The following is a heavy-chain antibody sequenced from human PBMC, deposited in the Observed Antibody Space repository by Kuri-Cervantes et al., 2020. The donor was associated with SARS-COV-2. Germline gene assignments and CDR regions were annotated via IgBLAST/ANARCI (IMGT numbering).Heavy chain of an antibody. CDR1: GYSISSGYC. Sequence: LSLTCAVSGYSISSGYCWGWIRQPPGKGLGWVSVISGSGGSTYYADSVRGRFTIPRDNSKNTLYLQMNSLRAEDTAVYYCANASLVGDYYYYMDVWGKGTTVTVSS. V-gene: IGHV3-23*01. D-gene: IGHD1-26*01. J-gene: IGHJ6*03. CDR2: ISGSGGST. CDR3: ANASLVGDYYYYMDV.